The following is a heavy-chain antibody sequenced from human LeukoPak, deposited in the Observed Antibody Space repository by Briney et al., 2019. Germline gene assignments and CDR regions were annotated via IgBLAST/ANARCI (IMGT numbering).Heavy chain of an antibody. Sequence: GGSLRLSCAASGFTFSSYWMSWVRQAPGKGLEWVANIKQDGSEKYYVDSVKGRFTISRDNAKNSLYLQMNSLRAEDTAVYYCARDPYSGTYGDTYYYYMDVWGKGTTVTISS. CDR1: GFTFSSYW. V-gene: IGHV3-7*01. J-gene: IGHJ6*03. CDR2: IKQDGSEK. D-gene: IGHD1-26*01. CDR3: ARDPYSGTYGDTYYYYMDV.